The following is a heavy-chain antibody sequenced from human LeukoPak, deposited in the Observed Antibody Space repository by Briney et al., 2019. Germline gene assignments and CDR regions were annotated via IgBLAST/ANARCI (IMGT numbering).Heavy chain of an antibody. CDR3: ARDRRGSPDY. J-gene: IGHJ4*02. D-gene: IGHD1-26*01. CDR1: GGSINNYY. CDR2: ISYSGST. V-gene: IGHV4-59*12. Sequence: SETLSLTCAVSGGSINNYYWTWIRQPPGKGLEWIGYISYSGSTNYNPSLKSRVTISVDTSKNQFSLKLSSVTAADTAVYYCARDRRGSPDYWGQGTLVTVSS.